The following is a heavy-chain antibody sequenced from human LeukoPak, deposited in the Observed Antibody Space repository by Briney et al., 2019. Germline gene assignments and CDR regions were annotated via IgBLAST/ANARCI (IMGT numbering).Heavy chain of an antibody. Sequence: ASVKVSCRASGYTFTSYGISWVRQAPGQRLEWMGWISAYNGNTNYAQKLQGRVTMTTDTSTSTAYMELRSLRSDDTAVYYCARAHGYSYGSGFYDYWGQGTLVTVSS. D-gene: IGHD5-18*01. CDR1: GYTFTSYG. V-gene: IGHV1-18*01. J-gene: IGHJ4*02. CDR2: ISAYNGNT. CDR3: ARAHGYSYGSGFYDY.